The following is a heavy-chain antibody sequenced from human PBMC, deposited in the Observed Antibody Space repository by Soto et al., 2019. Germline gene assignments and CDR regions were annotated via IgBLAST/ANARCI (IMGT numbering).Heavy chain of an antibody. J-gene: IGHJ6*02. Sequence: SETLSLTCTVSGGSISSYYWSWIRQPPGKGLEWIGYIYYSGSTNYNPSLKSRVTISVDTSKNQFSLKLSSVTAADTAVYYCARLNWNYVDYYYYGMDVWSQGTTVTVSS. CDR1: GGSISSYY. V-gene: IGHV4-59*01. D-gene: IGHD1-7*01. CDR2: IYYSGST. CDR3: ARLNWNYVDYYYYGMDV.